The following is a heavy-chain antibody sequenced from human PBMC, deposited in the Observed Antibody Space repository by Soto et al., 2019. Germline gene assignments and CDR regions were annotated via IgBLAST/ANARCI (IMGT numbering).Heavy chain of an antibody. J-gene: IGHJ6*02. CDR2: ISYDGSNK. CDR1: GFTFSSYG. Sequence: SGGSLRISCAASGFTFSSYGMHWVRQAPGKGLEWVAVISYDGSNKYYADSVKGRFTNSRDNSKNTLYLQMNSLRAEDTAVYYCATSIAAAGHTPYGMDVWGQGTTVTVSS. V-gene: IGHV3-30*03. D-gene: IGHD6-13*01. CDR3: ATSIAAAGHTPYGMDV.